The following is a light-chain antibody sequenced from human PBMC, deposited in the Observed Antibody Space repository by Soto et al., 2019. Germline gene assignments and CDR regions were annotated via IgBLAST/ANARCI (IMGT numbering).Light chain of an antibody. Sequence: QSALTQPASVSGSPGQSITISCTGTSNDIGHYDLVSWFQHHPGKAPQVIIYQVTKRPSGVSDRFSGSRSGNTASLTISGLQTEDEADYYCGTWDRSLSVVVFGGGTKLTVL. J-gene: IGLJ2*01. CDR1: SNDIGHYDL. CDR2: QVT. CDR3: GTWDRSLSVVV. V-gene: IGLV2-23*02.